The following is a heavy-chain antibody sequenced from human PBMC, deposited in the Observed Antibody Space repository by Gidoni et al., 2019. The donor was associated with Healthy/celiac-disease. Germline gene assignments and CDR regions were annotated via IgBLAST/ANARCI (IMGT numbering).Heavy chain of an antibody. J-gene: IGHJ4*02. D-gene: IGHD6-13*01. CDR3: AIIAAAGKGPDY. CDR1: GGSLSSSNW. Sequence: QVQLQESGPGLVKPSGTLSLTCAVSGGSLSSSNWWRWVRQPPGKGLAWFGEIYHSGSTNHNPSLKSRVTISVDKSKNQFSLKLSSVTAADTAVYYCAIIAAAGKGPDYWGQGTLVTVSS. CDR2: IYHSGST. V-gene: IGHV4-4*02.